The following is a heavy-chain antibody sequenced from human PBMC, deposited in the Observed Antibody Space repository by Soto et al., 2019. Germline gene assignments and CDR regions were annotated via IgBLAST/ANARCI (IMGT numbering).Heavy chain of an antibody. V-gene: IGHV4-59*08. D-gene: IGHD2-2*01. CDR1: GGSISSYY. CDR3: ARHEAYCSSTSCFNWFDP. CDR2: IYYSGST. J-gene: IGHJ5*02. Sequence: SETLSLTCTVSGGSISSYYWSWIRQPPGKGLEWIGYIYYSGSTNYNPSLKSRVTISVDTSKNQFSLKLSSVTAADTAVYYCARHEAYCSSTSCFNWFDPWGQGTLVTVS.